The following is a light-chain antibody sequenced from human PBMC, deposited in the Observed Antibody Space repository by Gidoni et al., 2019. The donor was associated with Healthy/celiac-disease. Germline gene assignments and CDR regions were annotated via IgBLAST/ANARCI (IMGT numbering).Light chain of an antibody. CDR2: KAS. Sequence: DIQMTQSPSTLSASVGDRVTITCRASQNIYIWLAWYQQKPGNAPKLLIYKASSLANGVPSSCSGSGSGTEFTLTISSLQPDDFATYYCQQYESDSRTFXQXTKVXIK. CDR1: QNIYIW. J-gene: IGKJ1*01. CDR3: QQYESDSRT. V-gene: IGKV1-5*03.